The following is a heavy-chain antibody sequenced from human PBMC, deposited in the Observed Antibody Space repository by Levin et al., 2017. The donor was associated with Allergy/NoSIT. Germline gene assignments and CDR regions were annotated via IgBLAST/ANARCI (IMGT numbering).Heavy chain of an antibody. D-gene: IGHD2-15*01. CDR3: ARVRPYYSGGRCDSGSFDN. V-gene: IGHV3-30*04. CDR1: GFIFSGYA. Sequence: GESLKISCAASGFIFSGYALHWVRQAPGKGLEWVAVISYDGRNKYYADSVKGRLTISRDNSKNTLYLQMSPLRPEDTAVYYCARVRPYYSGGRCDSGSFDNWGQGTLVTVSS. CDR2: ISYDGRNK. J-gene: IGHJ4*02.